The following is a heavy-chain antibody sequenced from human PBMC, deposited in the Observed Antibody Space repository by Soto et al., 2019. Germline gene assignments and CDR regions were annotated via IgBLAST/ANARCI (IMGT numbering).Heavy chain of an antibody. CDR1: GGSIINGDYY. CDR3: ASGYYEILTGSDTKYYFDY. J-gene: IGHJ4*02. Sequence: PSETLSLTCTVSGGSIINGDYYWSWIRQPPGKGLEWIGYIYYSGNTYYNPSLKSRVMISVDTSKNQFSLNLSSVTAADTAVYYCASGYYEILTGSDTKYYFDYWGQGALVTVSS. CDR2: IYYSGNT. V-gene: IGHV4-30-4*01. D-gene: IGHD3-9*01.